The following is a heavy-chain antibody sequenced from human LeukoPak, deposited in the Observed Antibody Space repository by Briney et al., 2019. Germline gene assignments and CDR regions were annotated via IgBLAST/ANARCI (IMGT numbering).Heavy chain of an antibody. V-gene: IGHV3-11*04. CDR3: ARVLGSSSYYYYYMDV. D-gene: IGHD1-26*01. J-gene: IGHJ6*03. CDR2: ISSSGSTI. Sequence: GGSLRLSCAASGFTFSDYYMSWIRQAPGKGLEWVSYISSSGSTIYYADSVKGRFTISRDNAKNSLYLQMNSLRAEDTAVYYCARVLGSSSYYYYYMDVWGKGTTVTVSS. CDR1: GFTFSDYY.